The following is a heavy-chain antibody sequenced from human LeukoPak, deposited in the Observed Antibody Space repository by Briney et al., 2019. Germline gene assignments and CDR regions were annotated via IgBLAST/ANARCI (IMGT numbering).Heavy chain of an antibody. CDR2: IKANSDGGTA. CDR3: TTGTMGSGNSDH. V-gene: IGHV3-15*01. D-gene: IGHD3-10*01. J-gene: IGHJ4*02. CDR1: GFTFSTYC. Sequence: GGSLRLSCAASGFTFSTYCMTWVRQAPGKGLEWVGRIKANSDGGTADYAAPVKGRFTISRDDSNNVLYLQMNSLKTEDTGVYYCTTGTMGSGNSDHWGQGTLVTVSS.